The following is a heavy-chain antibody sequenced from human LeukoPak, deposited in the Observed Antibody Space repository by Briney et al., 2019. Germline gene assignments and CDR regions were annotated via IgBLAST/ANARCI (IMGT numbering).Heavy chain of an antibody. CDR3: ATDVRGSQGPYDY. D-gene: IGHD1-26*01. CDR1: GGTFSSYA. CDR2: IIPIFGTA. V-gene: IGHV1-69*13. Sequence: SVKVSCKASGGTFSSYAISWVRQAPGQGLEWMGGIIPIFGTANYAQKFQGRVTITADESTSTAYMELSSLRSEDTAVYYCATDVRGSQGPYDYWGQGTLVTVSS. J-gene: IGHJ4*02.